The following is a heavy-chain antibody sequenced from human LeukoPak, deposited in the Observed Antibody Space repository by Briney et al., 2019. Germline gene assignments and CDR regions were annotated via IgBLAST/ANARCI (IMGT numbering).Heavy chain of an antibody. CDR3: ARAAEYGRGWYLFAF. V-gene: IGHV4-31*03. D-gene: IGHD6-19*01. CDR1: GGSISSGGYY. CDR2: IYYSGST. Sequence: PSETLSLTCTVSGGSISSGGYYWSWIRQHPGKGLEWIGYIYYSGSTYYNPSLKSRVTISVDTSKNQLSLKLSSVTAAYTAVYYCARAAEYGRGWYLFAFGGQGILVNVS. J-gene: IGHJ4*02.